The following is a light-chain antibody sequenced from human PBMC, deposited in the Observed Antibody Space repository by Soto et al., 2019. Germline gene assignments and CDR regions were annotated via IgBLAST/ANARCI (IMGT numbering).Light chain of an antibody. V-gene: IGKV1-39*01. Sequence: DIQMTQSPSSLSASVGDRVTITCRARQSISNYLNWYQQKPGIAPKLLIYGASSLQSGVPSRVSGSGYGTEFTLTISSLQPEDFATYYCQQSYSTPRTFGGGTKVEIK. CDR3: QQSYSTPRT. CDR1: QSISNY. J-gene: IGKJ4*01. CDR2: GAS.